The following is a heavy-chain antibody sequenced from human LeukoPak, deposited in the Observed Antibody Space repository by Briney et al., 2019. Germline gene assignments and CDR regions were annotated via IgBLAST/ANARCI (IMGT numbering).Heavy chain of an antibody. CDR2: ISYDGNNK. Sequence: GGSLRLSCAASGFSFSSYTMHWVRQAPGKGLEWVTVISYDGNNKYYADSVRGRLTISRDNAKNSLYLQMNSLRAEDTAVYYCATAPSSGHVFWGQGTLVTVSS. V-gene: IGHV3-30-3*01. CDR1: GFSFSSYT. D-gene: IGHD6-19*01. CDR3: ATAPSSGHVF. J-gene: IGHJ4*02.